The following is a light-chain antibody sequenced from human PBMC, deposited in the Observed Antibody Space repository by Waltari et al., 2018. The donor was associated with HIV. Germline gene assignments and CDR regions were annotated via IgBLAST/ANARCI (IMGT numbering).Light chain of an antibody. CDR1: SSDVGGYNY. J-gene: IGLJ3*02. Sequence: QSALTQPASVSGSPGQSITISCTGPSSDVGGYNYVSWYQRHPGKAPKLNIYDVSNRPSGGSRRFTVSKAGHRASLTISGLQAEDEADYYCSSYTSSSTRVFGGGTTVTVL. CDR2: DVS. V-gene: IGLV2-14*03. CDR3: SSYTSSSTRV.